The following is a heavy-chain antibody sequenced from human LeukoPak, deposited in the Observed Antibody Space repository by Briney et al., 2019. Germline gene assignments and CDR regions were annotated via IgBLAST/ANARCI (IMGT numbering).Heavy chain of an antibody. CDR3: ARVRHRVNKDIVVVPAAKGYYYYYMDV. CDR1: GFTFSSYG. CDR2: ISGSGGST. Sequence: GGTLRLSCAASGFTFSSYGMSWVRQAPGKGLEWVSAISGSGGSTYYADSVKGRFTISRDNAKNSLYLQMNSLRAEDTAVYYCARVRHRVNKDIVVVPAAKGYYYYYMDVWGKGTTVTVSS. D-gene: IGHD2-2*01. J-gene: IGHJ6*03. V-gene: IGHV3-23*01.